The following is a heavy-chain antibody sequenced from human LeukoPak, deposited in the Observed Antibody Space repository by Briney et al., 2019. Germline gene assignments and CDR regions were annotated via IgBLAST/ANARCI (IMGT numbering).Heavy chain of an antibody. D-gene: IGHD3-22*01. CDR2: ISSSNTYT. CDR1: GFTFSDYY. Sequence: GGSLRLSCAASGFTFSDYYMSWIRQAPGKGLEWVSYISSSNTYTNYADSVRGRFTISRDNAKNSLYLQMNSLRAEDTAVYYCARDTRREPSGYYVLGYFDYWGQGTLVTVSS. V-gene: IGHV3-11*05. CDR3: ARDTRREPSGYYVLGYFDY. J-gene: IGHJ4*02.